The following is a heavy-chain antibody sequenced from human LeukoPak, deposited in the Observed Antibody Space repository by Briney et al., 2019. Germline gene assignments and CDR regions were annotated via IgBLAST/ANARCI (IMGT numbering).Heavy chain of an antibody. D-gene: IGHD3-10*01. CDR3: AKGPDLLWFGEFFDY. V-gene: IGHV3-53*01. Sequence: GGSLRLSCAASGFTVSSNYMSWVRQAPGKGLEWVSVIYSGGSTYYADSVKGRFTISRDNSKNTLYLQMNSLRAEDTAVYYCAKGPDLLWFGEFFDYWGQGTLVTVSS. CDR2: IYSGGST. CDR1: GFTVSSNY. J-gene: IGHJ4*02.